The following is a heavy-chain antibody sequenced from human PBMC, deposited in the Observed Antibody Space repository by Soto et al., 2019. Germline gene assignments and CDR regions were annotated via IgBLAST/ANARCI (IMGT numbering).Heavy chain of an antibody. V-gene: IGHV4-34*01. CDR3: ATGAFGVVTSWFDP. D-gene: IGHD3-3*01. CDR2: INHSGST. CDR1: GGSFSGYY. Sequence: SETLSLTCAVYGGSFSGYYWSWIRQPPGKGLEWIGEINHSGSTNYNPSLKSRVTISVDTSKNQFSLKLSSVTAADTAVYYCATGAFGVVTSWFDPWGQGTLVT. J-gene: IGHJ5*02.